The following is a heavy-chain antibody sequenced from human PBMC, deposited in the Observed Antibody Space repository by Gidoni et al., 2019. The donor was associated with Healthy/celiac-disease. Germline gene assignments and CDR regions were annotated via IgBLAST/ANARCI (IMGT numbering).Heavy chain of an antibody. V-gene: IGHV1-46*01. CDR3: ARDLGYCSGGSCYSHYFDY. CDR2: INPSGGST. D-gene: IGHD2-15*01. J-gene: IGHJ4*02. CDR1: GYTFTSYY. Sequence: QVQLVQSGAEVKKPGASVKVSCKASGYTFTSYYMHWVRQAPGQGLEWMGIINPSGGSTSYAQKFQGRVTMTRDTSTSTVYMELSSLRSEDTAVYYCARDLGYCSGGSCYSHYFDYWGQGTLVTVSS.